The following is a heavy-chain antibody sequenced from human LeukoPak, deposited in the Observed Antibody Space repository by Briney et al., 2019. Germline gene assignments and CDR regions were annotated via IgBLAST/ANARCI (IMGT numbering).Heavy chain of an antibody. CDR3: ARGTPTTRDFDY. J-gene: IGHJ4*02. D-gene: IGHD4-11*01. Sequence: GGSLRLSCAASGLTFSSYNMNWVRQAPGKGLEWVSFISSSSNYIYYTDSVKGRFTISRDNAKNSLFLQMNSLRAEDTAVYYCARGTPTTRDFDYWGQGTLVTVSS. CDR2: ISSSSNYI. CDR1: GLTFSSYN. V-gene: IGHV3-21*01.